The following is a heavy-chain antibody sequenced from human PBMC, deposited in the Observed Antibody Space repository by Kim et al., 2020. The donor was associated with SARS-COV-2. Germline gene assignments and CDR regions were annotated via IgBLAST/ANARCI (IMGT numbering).Heavy chain of an antibody. D-gene: IGHD1-7*01. V-gene: IGHV3-9*01. Sequence: DSGKGRVTISRDNAKNSLYLQMNSLRAEDTDLYYCAKGLELRGDYFDYWGQGTLVTVSS. CDR3: AKGLELRGDYFDY. J-gene: IGHJ4*02.